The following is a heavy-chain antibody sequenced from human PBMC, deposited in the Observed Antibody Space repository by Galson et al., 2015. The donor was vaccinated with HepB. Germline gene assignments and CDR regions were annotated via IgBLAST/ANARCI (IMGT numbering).Heavy chain of an antibody. CDR2: ISYDGSNK. J-gene: IGHJ4*02. V-gene: IGHV3-30*04. CDR1: GFTFSSYA. D-gene: IGHD3-10*01. Sequence: SLRLSCAASGFTFSSYAMHWVRQAPGKGLEWVAVISYDGSNKYYADSVKGRFTISRDNSKNTLYLQMNSLRAEDTAVYYCARDRLLWSLWGQGTLVTVSS. CDR3: ARDRLLWSL.